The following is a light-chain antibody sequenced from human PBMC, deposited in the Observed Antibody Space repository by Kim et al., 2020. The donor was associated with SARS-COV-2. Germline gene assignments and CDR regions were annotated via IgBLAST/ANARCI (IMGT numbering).Light chain of an antibody. CDR2: GAS. V-gene: IGKV3-11*01. Sequence: ATLSLPPGERATPSCRATQSVTAYLGWYQQKRGQAPRLLIYGASNRATGIPARFSGSGSETEFTLTISSLEPEDFAVYYCQQRKTFGGGTKVDIK. CDR3: QQRKT. J-gene: IGKJ4*01. CDR1: QSVTAY.